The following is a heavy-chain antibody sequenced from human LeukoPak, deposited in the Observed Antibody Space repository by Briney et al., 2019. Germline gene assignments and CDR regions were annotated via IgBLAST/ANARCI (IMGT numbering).Heavy chain of an antibody. V-gene: IGHV3-74*01. Sequence: PGKSLRLSCAASGFTFSSYWMHWVRQAPGKGLVWVSRINSDGRITNYADSVKGRFTISRDNAKNTLYLQMNSLRADDTAVYYCARDSSRTPYGDYEVGDYWGQGTLVTVSS. CDR3: ARDSSRTPYGDYEVGDY. J-gene: IGHJ4*02. CDR2: INSDGRIT. D-gene: IGHD4-17*01. CDR1: GFTFSSYW.